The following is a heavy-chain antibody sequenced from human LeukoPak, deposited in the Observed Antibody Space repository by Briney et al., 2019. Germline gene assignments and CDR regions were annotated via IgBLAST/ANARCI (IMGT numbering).Heavy chain of an antibody. D-gene: IGHD3-22*01. CDR1: GFTFSIYA. CDR2: ITGSGGST. V-gene: IGHV3-23*01. J-gene: IGHJ4*02. Sequence: PGGSLRLSCAASGFTFSIYAMSWVRQAPGRGLEWVSTITGSGGSTYYADSVKGRFTISRDNSKNTLYLQMNSLRAEDTAVYYCAKDGNYYDSSGYLYWGQGTLVTVSS. CDR3: AKDGNYYDSSGYLY.